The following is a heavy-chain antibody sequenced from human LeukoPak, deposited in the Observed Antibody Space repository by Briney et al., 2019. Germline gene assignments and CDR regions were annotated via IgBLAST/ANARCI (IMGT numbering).Heavy chain of an antibody. CDR2: ISSSSSTI. D-gene: IGHD3-22*01. CDR3: ARDPRYYDSSGYYYSWFDP. V-gene: IGHV3-48*04. CDR1: GFTFSSYS. J-gene: IGHJ5*02. Sequence: GGSLRLSCAASGFTFSSYSMNWVRQAPGKGLEWVSYISSSSSTIYYADSVKGRFTISRDNAKNSLYLQMNSLRAEDTAVYYCARDPRYYDSSGYYYSWFDPWGPGTLVTVSS.